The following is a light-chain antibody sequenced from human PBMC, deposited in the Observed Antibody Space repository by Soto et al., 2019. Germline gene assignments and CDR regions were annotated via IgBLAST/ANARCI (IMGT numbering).Light chain of an antibody. CDR2: GAS. V-gene: IGKV3-15*01. Sequence: EIVMTQSPATLSVSPGERATLSCRASQSVSSNLAWYRQKPGQAPRLLIYGASTRGTGIPARFSGSGSGTEFTLTISSLQSEDFAVYYCQQYNNWPRTFGQGTKVDNK. CDR1: QSVSSN. CDR3: QQYNNWPRT. J-gene: IGKJ1*01.